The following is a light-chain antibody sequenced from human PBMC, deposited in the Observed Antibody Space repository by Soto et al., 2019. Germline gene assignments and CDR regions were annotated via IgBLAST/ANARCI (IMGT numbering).Light chain of an antibody. Sequence: EIVLTQSPATLSLSPGERATLSCRASQSINRHLAWYRQKPGQAPRLLIYDASNRATGIPARFSGSGSGTDFTLTISSLEPEDFAVYYCQQYNNWPPFTFGPGTKVDIK. J-gene: IGKJ3*01. CDR1: QSINRH. CDR3: QQYNNWPPFT. CDR2: DAS. V-gene: IGKV3-11*01.